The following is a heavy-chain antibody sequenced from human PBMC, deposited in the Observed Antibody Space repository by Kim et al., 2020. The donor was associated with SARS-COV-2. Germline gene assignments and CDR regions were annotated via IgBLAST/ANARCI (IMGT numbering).Heavy chain of an antibody. CDR3: ARDMGTTVNTDY. Sequence: SETLSLTCTVSGGSISSGCYYWSWNRPQPGKGLEGIGNISYSASTNYTPTLRIRVTIAVATTKNPLSLKLSTVTAADTAVYSCARDMGTTVNTDYWGQGT. CDR2: ISYSAST. J-gene: IGHJ4*02. V-gene: IGHV4-31*03. CDR1: GGSISSGCYY. D-gene: IGHD4-17*01.